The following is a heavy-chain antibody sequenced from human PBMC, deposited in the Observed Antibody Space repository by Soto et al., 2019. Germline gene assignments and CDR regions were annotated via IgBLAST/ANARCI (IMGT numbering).Heavy chain of an antibody. CDR2: IYHDGSNK. Sequence: GGSLRLSCAGSGFTFSNFEMHWVRQAPGKGLEWVAVIYHDGSNKYYADSVKGRFTISRDSSKNTLYLQMDSLTVEDTAVYYCARGQRNNLRDYYARDVWGQGTTVTVSS. CDR1: GFTFSNFE. V-gene: IGHV3-30*04. CDR3: ARGQRNNLRDYYARDV. D-gene: IGHD6-25*01. J-gene: IGHJ6*02.